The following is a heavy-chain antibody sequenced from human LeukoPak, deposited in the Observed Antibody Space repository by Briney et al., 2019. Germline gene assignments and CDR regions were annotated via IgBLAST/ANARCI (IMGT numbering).Heavy chain of an antibody. Sequence: GGSLRLSCAASGFTFSSYWISWVRQAPGKGLEWVANIKQDGSEKYYVDSVKGRFTISRDNAKNSLYLQMNSLRAEDTAVYYCARVGDVIHRRFDPWGQGTLVTVSS. CDR1: GFTFSSYW. J-gene: IGHJ5*02. D-gene: IGHD5-24*01. CDR3: ARVGDVIHRRFDP. CDR2: IKQDGSEK. V-gene: IGHV3-7*01.